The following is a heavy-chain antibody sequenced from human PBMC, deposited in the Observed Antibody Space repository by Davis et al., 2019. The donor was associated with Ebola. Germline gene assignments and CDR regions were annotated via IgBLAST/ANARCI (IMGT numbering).Heavy chain of an antibody. V-gene: IGHV4-59*12. D-gene: IGHD3-22*01. CDR2: IYYSGST. CDR1: GGSISSYY. Sequence: SETLSLTCTVSGGSISSYYWSWIRQPPGKGLEWIGYIYYSGSTNYNPSLKSRVTISVDTSKNQFSLKLSSVTAADTAVYYCARLERYYYDSSGYYGRNGMDVWGKGTTVTVSS. CDR3: ARLERYYYDSSGYYGRNGMDV. J-gene: IGHJ6*04.